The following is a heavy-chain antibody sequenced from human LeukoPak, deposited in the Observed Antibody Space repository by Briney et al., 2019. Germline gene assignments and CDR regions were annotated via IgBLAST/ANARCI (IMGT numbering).Heavy chain of an antibody. V-gene: IGHV1-69*04. CDR1: GRTFTSYA. CDR3: ARDYTYWSGGSCFGY. J-gene: IGHJ4*02. CDR2: IIPILGIA. Sequence: PVKVSCKASGRTFTSYAISWVRQAPGQGLEWMGRIIPILGIANYAQKFQGRVTITADKSTSTAYMELRSLRSEETAVYCCARDYTYWSGGSCFGYWGQGTLVTVSS. D-gene: IGHD2-15*01.